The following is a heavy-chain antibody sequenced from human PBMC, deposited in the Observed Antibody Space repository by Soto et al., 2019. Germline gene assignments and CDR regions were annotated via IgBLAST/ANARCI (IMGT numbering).Heavy chain of an antibody. CDR2: INPNSGGT. J-gene: IGHJ4*02. D-gene: IGHD2-21*01. CDR3: ARDGGGLDYFDY. Sequence: ASVKVSCKASGYTFTGYYMHWVRQAPGQGLEWMGWINPNSGGTNYAQKFQGRVTMTRDTSISTAYMEPSRLRSDDTAVYYCARDGGGLDYFDYWGQGTLVTVSS. CDR1: GYTFTGYY. V-gene: IGHV1-2*02.